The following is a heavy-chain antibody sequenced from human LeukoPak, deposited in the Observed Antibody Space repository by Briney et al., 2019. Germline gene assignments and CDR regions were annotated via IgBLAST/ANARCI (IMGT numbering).Heavy chain of an antibody. V-gene: IGHV3-13*01. CDR2: ISTAGDT. CDR1: GFSFSSYD. J-gene: IGHJ3*02. CDR3: VRGTVGVGAFDI. Sequence: GGSLRLSCAASGFSFSSYDMHWVRQVTGKGVDWVSAISTAGDTYYPGSVKGRFTISRENAKNSLYLQMYSLRAGDTAVYYCVRGTVGVGAFDIWGQGTMVTVS. D-gene: IGHD1-1*01.